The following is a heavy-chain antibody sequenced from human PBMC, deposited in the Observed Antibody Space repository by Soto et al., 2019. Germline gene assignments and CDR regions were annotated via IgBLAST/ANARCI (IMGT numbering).Heavy chain of an antibody. Sequence: PSETLSLTCTVSGGSISSGDYYWSWIRQPPGKGLEWIGYIYYSGSTYYNPSLKSRVTISVDTSKNQFSLKLSSVTAADTAVYYCASAHYYSSLYFDYWGQGTLVTVSS. CDR1: GGSISSGDYY. CDR2: IYYSGST. D-gene: IGHD1-26*01. V-gene: IGHV4-30-4*01. CDR3: ASAHYYSSLYFDY. J-gene: IGHJ4*02.